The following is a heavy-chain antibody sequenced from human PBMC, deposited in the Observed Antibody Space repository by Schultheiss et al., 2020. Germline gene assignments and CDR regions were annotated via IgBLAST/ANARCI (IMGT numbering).Heavy chain of an antibody. CDR1: GFTFNNYG. J-gene: IGHJ4*02. CDR3: ASGHCSGGSCYLL. CDR2: IWYDGSNK. D-gene: IGHD2-15*01. Sequence: GGSLRLSCAASGFTFNNYGMHWVRQAPGKGLEWVAVIWYDGSNKYYADSVKGRFTISRDNSKNTLYLQMNSLRAEDTAVYYCASGHCSGGSCYLLWGQGTLVTVSS. V-gene: IGHV3-33*01.